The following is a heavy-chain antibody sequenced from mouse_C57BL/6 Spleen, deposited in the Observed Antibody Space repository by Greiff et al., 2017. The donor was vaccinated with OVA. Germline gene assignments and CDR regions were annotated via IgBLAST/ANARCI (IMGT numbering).Heavy chain of an antibody. Sequence: VKLMESGPELVKPGASVKISCKASGYAFSSSWMNWVKQRPGKGLEWIGRIYPGDGDTNYNGKFKGKATLTADKSSSTAYMQLSSLTSEDSAVYFCASFYYYGSSYDWYFDVWGTGTTVTVSS. V-gene: IGHV1-82*01. CDR3: ASFYYYGSSYDWYFDV. CDR2: IYPGDGDT. CDR1: GYAFSSSW. J-gene: IGHJ1*03. D-gene: IGHD1-1*01.